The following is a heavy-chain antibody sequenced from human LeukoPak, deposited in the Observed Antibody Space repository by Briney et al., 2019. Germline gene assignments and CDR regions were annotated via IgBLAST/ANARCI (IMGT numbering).Heavy chain of an antibody. V-gene: IGHV3-23*01. CDR3: AKAYCSGGSCYVRGFDY. CDR1: GFTFSSYA. D-gene: IGHD2-15*01. J-gene: IGHJ4*02. CDR2: IGAGGGST. Sequence: TGGSLRLSCAASGFTFSSYAMSWVRQAPGKGLEWVSTIGAGGGSTYCADSVKGRCTISSDKSTNTLYLIMNSLRAEDTAVYYCAKAYCSGGSCYVRGFDYWGQGTLVTVSS.